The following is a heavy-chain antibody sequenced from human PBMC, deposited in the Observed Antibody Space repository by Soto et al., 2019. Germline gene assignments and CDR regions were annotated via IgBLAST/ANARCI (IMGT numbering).Heavy chain of an antibody. V-gene: IGHV1-2*02. D-gene: IGHD2-21*02. CDR1: GFSFTGYY. CDR3: VVTTLGY. Sequence: ASVKVSCKASGFSFTGYYIHWLRQAPGQGLEWMGWINAHSGGTEYAQKFQGRVTLTRDTSIATAYLTLTSLRAEDTAVYYSVVTTLGYWGQGTLVTVSS. CDR2: INAHSGGT. J-gene: IGHJ4*02.